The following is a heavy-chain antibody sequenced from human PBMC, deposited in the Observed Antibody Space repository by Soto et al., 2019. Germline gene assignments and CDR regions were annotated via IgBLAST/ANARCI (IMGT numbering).Heavy chain of an antibody. CDR1: GYSFSSFG. D-gene: IGHD2-15*01. J-gene: IGHJ4*02. CDR2: VSVPSGDT. V-gene: IGHV1-18*01. CDR3: ARTCRSGGSCYLEY. Sequence: ASVKVSFKASGYSFSSFGISWVRQAPGQGLEWVGWVSVPSGDTSSAQNFQGRVTVTTDTSTSTAYMEVGSLRSDDTAVYYCARTCRSGGSCYLEYWGEGTLVT.